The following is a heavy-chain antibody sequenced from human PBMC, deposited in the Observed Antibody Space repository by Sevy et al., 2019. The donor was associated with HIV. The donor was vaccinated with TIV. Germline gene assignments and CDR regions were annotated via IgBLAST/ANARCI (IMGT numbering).Heavy chain of an antibody. CDR1: SGSIGNYY. V-gene: IGHV4-59*08. CDR3: ARRAFLGGYFDS. Sequence: SETLSLTCSVSSGSIGNYYWYWIRQPPGRGLEWLGLIYYSGNTNYNPSLKSRVTMSMDTSKNQFSPGLSSLTAADTAVYYCARRAFLGGYFDSWGQGILVTVSS. CDR2: IYYSGNT. J-gene: IGHJ4*03. D-gene: IGHD3-16*01.